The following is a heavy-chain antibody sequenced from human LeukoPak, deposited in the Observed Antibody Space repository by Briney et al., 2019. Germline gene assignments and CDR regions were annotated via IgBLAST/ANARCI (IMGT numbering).Heavy chain of an antibody. CDR2: IYGGDSA. D-gene: IGHD1-26*01. CDR3: ARDLGRGSSSAAGY. V-gene: IGHV3-53*01. Sequence: GGSLRLSCAASGFTVSSNHMSWVRQAPGKGLEWVSVIYGGDSAYYADSVEGRFTISRDNSKNTLYLQMNSLRAEDTAVYYCARDLGRGSSSAAGYWGQGTLVTVSS. J-gene: IGHJ4*02. CDR1: GFTVSSNH.